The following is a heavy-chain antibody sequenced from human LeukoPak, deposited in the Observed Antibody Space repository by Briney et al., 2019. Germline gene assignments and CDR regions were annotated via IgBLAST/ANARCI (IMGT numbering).Heavy chain of an antibody. D-gene: IGHD1-26*01. CDR3: ARAQSGSYYWYYYYYMDV. J-gene: IGHJ6*03. V-gene: IGHV3-7*01. CDR2: IKQNGSEK. Sequence: PGGSLRLSCAASGFTFSSYWMSWVRQAPGKGLEWVANIKQNGSEKYYVDSVKGRFTISRDNAKNSLYLQMNSLRAEDTAVYYCARAQSGSYYWYYYYYMDVWGKGTTVTASS. CDR1: GFTFSSYW.